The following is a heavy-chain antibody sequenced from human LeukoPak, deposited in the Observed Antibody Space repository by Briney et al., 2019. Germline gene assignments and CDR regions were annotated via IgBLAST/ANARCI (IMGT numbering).Heavy chain of an antibody. J-gene: IGHJ5*02. Sequence: SGPALRNPTRPLTLTCTFSGFSRSTSTMRVSWIRQPPAKALEWLAHIDWDGDKFYTTSLKRRLTISNATSNNQVVLTMTNMDPVDTATYYCARHIYPGGWFDPWGQGTLVTVSS. CDR2: IDWDGDK. V-gene: IGHV2-70*04. D-gene: IGHD3-10*01. CDR3: ARHIYPGGWFDP. CDR1: GFSRSTSTMR.